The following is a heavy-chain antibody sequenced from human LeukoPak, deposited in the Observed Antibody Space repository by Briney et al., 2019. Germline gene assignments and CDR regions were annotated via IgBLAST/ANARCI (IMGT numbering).Heavy chain of an antibody. D-gene: IGHD1-26*01. CDR2: INAGDGNT. V-gene: IGHV1-3*03. J-gene: IGHJ4*02. CDR3: ARVGGSGSYRGAFDY. CDR1: GYTFTSYA. Sequence: ASVKVSCKASGYTFTSYAMHWVRQAPGQRLEWMGWINAGDGNTKYSQEFQGRVTITRDTSASTAYMELSSLRSEDMAVYYCARVGGSGSYRGAFDYWGQGTLVTVSS.